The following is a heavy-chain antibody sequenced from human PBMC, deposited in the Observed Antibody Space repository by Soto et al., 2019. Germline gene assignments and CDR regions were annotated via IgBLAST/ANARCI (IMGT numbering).Heavy chain of an antibody. CDR3: ARVAGGGTYHFDS. CDR2: ISSNGGST. CDR1: GFSFSSYA. Sequence: EVQLVESGGGLVQPGGSLRLSCAASGFSFSSYAMNWVRQAPGKGLEYVSAISSNGGSTYYANSVKGRFTISRDNSKNTLYLQMGSLRAEDMAVDYCARVAGGGTYHFDSWGQGTLVTVSS. V-gene: IGHV3-64*01. J-gene: IGHJ4*02. D-gene: IGHD6-19*01.